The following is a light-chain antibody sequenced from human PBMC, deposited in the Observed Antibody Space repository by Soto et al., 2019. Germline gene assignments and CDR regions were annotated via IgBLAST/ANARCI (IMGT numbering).Light chain of an antibody. CDR2: DAS. J-gene: IGKJ4*01. V-gene: IGKV3-11*01. CDR1: QSVGSY. CDR3: QQRSNWPT. Sequence: EIVLTQSPATLSLSPGERATLSCRASQSVGSYLAWYQQKPGQAPRLLISDASDRATGISARFSGSGSGTDFTLTITSLQPEDFAVYCCQQRSNWPTFGGGTKVEIK.